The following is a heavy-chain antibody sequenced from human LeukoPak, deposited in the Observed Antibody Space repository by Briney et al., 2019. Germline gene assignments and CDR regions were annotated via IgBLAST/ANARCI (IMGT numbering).Heavy chain of an antibody. Sequence: PSETLSLTCTVSGGSITSGNYYWSWIRQPAGKGLEWIGRFYTSGSTNYNSSLKSRVTISVDTSKNQFSLKLTSMTAADTAVYYCARDGAVAGTNYWGQGTLVTVSS. V-gene: IGHV4-61*02. J-gene: IGHJ4*02. CDR2: FYTSGST. CDR1: GGSITSGNYY. D-gene: IGHD6-19*01. CDR3: ARDGAVAGTNY.